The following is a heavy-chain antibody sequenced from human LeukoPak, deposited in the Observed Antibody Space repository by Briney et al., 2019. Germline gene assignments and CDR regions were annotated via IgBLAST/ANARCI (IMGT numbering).Heavy chain of an antibody. J-gene: IGHJ4*02. CDR3: AREIKSGYGRLSKGVVAAMSFDY. V-gene: IGHV3-48*04. CDR1: GFTFSSYS. Sequence: PGGSLRLSCAASGFTFSSYSMNWVRQAPGKGLEWVSYISSSSSTIYYADSVKGRFTISRDNAKNSLYLQMNSLRAEDTAVYYCAREIKSGYGRLSKGVVAAMSFDYWGQGTLVTVSS. CDR2: ISSSSSTI. D-gene: IGHD2-15*01.